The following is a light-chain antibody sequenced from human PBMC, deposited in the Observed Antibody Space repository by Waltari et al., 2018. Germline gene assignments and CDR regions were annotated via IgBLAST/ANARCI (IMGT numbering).Light chain of an antibody. CDR1: SSNIGNKY. CDR3: GTWDTSLSAWV. V-gene: IGLV1-51*01. Sequence: QSVLTQAPSVSAAPGQKVTISCAGSSSNIGNKYVSWYQQFPGTAPKLLIYDNDKGPSGIPDRFSASKSGTSATLGITGLQTGDEANYYCGTWDTSLSAWVFGGGTKLTVL. J-gene: IGLJ3*02. CDR2: DND.